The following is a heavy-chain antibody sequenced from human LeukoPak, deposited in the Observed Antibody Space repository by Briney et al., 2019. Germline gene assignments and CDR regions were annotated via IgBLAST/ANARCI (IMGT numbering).Heavy chain of an antibody. J-gene: IGHJ4*02. CDR1: GYSFTSYW. D-gene: IGHD4-17*01. Sequence: GESLKISCKGSGYSFTSYWIGWVRQMPGKGLEWMGIIYPGDSDTRYSPSFQGQVTISADKSISTAYLQWSSLKASDTAMYYCARLISFPGGGRYDYGDYVSAFDYWGQGTLVTVSS. V-gene: IGHV5-51*01. CDR3: ARLISFPGGGRYDYGDYVSAFDY. CDR2: IYPGDSDT.